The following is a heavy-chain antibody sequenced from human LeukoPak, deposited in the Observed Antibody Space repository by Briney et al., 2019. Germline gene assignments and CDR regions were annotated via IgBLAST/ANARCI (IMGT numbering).Heavy chain of an antibody. V-gene: IGHV3-21*01. Sequence: GGSLRLSCAASGFTFSSYSMNWVRQAPGKGLEWVSSISSSSSYINYADSVKGRFTFSRDNAKNSTYLQMNSLRAEDTAVYYCARAREYSGSLDAFDIWGQGTMVTVSS. J-gene: IGHJ3*02. CDR3: ARAREYSGSLDAFDI. D-gene: IGHD1-26*01. CDR2: ISSSSSYI. CDR1: GFTFSSYS.